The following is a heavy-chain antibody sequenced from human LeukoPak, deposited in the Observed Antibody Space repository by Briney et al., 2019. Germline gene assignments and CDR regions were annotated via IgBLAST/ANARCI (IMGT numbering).Heavy chain of an antibody. CDR3: ARENDSSGWYDS. J-gene: IGHJ5*01. D-gene: IGHD3-22*01. CDR1: GVSFDDYA. V-gene: IGHV3-43*02. Sequence: PGGSLRLSCAVPGVSFDDYAIHWVRQAPGKGLEWVSLISGDGGSTFYADSVKGRFTISRDNSKNSLYLQMSSLRSEDTALYYCARENDSSGWYDSWGQGTLVTVSS. CDR2: ISGDGGST.